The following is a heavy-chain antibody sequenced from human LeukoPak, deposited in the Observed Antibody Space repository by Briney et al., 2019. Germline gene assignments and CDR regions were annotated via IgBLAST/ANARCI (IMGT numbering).Heavy chain of an antibody. V-gene: IGHV3-64D*06. CDR2: INNNGGST. Sequence: SGGSLRLSCSASGFTFSSYAMHWVRQAPGKGLEYVSAINNNGGSTNYADSVKGRFTISRDNSKNTLYLQMSSLRVEDTAVYYCVKDSTGLWFGGSPGYWGQGTLVTVSS. D-gene: IGHD3-10*01. CDR3: VKDSTGLWFGGSPGY. CDR1: GFTFSSYA. J-gene: IGHJ4*02.